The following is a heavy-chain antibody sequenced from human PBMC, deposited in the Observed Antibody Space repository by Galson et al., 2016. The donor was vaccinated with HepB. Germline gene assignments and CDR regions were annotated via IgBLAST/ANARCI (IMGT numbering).Heavy chain of an antibody. CDR2: ISSSSSDI. CDR3: ARDAWSCYYARDAFDI. V-gene: IGHV3-21*01. Sequence: LRLSCAASGFTFSSHAMNWVRQAPGKGLEWVSYISSSSSDIYYADAAKGGFIISRDNAKKSLYLQMMSLRVEDTAVYYCARDAWSCYYARDAFDIWGQGTMVTVSS. CDR1: GFTFSSHA. D-gene: IGHD3-3*01. J-gene: IGHJ3*02.